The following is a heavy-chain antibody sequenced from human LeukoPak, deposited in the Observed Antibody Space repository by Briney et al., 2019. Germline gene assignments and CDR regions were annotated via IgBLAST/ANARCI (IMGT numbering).Heavy chain of an antibody. CDR1: GGSFSGYY. J-gene: IGHJ4*02. Sequence: SETLSLTCAVYGGSFSGYYWSWIRQPPGKGLEWIGEINHSGSTNYNPSLKSRVTISVDTSKNQFFLKLNSVTAADTAVYYCAGTRGAVDYWGQGTLVTVSS. V-gene: IGHV4-34*01. CDR3: AGTRGAVDY. CDR2: INHSGST. D-gene: IGHD1-26*01.